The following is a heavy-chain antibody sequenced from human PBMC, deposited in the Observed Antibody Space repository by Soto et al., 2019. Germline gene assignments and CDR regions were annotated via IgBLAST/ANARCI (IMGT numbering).Heavy chain of an antibody. CDR1: GFTFSSYG. Sequence: QVQLVESGGGVVQPRRSLRLSCAASGFTFSSYGMHWVRQAPGKGREWVAVISYDGSNKYYADSVKGRFTISRDNSKNTLYLQMNSLRAEDTAVYYCAKGFSGSYYGYYYGMDVWGQGTTVTVSS. J-gene: IGHJ6*02. CDR3: AKGFSGSYYGYYYGMDV. D-gene: IGHD1-26*01. V-gene: IGHV3-30*18. CDR2: ISYDGSNK.